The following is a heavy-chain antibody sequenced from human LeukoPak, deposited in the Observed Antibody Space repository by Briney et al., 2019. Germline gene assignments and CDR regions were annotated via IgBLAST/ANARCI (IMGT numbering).Heavy chain of an antibody. V-gene: IGHV3-7*01. CDR2: IKQDGSEK. Sequence: GGSLRLSCAASGFTFSSYWMSWVRQAPGKGLEWVANIKQDGSEKYYVDSVKGRFTISRDNAKNSLYLQLNSLRAEDTAVYYCARDANYHDSRGENYFNCWGQGTLVTVSS. D-gene: IGHD3-22*01. J-gene: IGHJ4*02. CDR1: GFTFSSYW. CDR3: ARDANYHDSRGENYFNC.